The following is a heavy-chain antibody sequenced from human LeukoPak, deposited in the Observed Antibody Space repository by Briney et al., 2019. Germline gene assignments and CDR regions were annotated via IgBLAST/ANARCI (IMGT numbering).Heavy chain of an antibody. D-gene: IGHD3-10*01. V-gene: IGHV4-39*01. Sequence: PSETLSLTCTVSGGSISSSSYYWGWIRQPPGKGLEWIGSIYYSGSTYYNPSLKSRVTISVDTSKNQFSLKLSSVTAADTAVYYCARVGVTMVRGPWGNWFDPWGQGTLVTVSS. CDR2: IYYSGST. CDR3: ARVGVTMVRGPWGNWFDP. CDR1: GGSISSSSYY. J-gene: IGHJ5*02.